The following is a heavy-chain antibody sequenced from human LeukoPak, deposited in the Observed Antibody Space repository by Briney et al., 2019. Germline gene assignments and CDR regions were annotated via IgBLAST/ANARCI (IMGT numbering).Heavy chain of an antibody. J-gene: IGHJ4*02. V-gene: IGHV3-30*02. Sequence: PGGSLRLSCVTSGFTFSTYGMHWVRQAPGKGLDWVAFIRYDGTEGYYADSVKDRFTVPRDNSKNTLYLQMNSLRGEDTAIYYCAKVGYAWYEVDYWGQGTLVTVSS. D-gene: IGHD2-15*01. CDR2: IRYDGTEG. CDR1: GFTFSTYG. CDR3: AKVGYAWYEVDY.